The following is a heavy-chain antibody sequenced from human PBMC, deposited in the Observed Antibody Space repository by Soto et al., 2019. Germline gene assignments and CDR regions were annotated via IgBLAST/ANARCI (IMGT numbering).Heavy chain of an antibody. CDR1: GGTFSSYA. CDR2: IIPIFGTA. D-gene: IGHD6-19*01. CDR3: ARSSGWYREVFQH. V-gene: IGHV1-69*06. Sequence: SVEVSCKASGGTFSSYASSWVRQAPGQGLEWMGGIIPIFGTANYAQKFQGRVTITADKSTSTAYMELSSLRSEDTAVYYCARSSGWYREVFQHWGQGTLVTVS. J-gene: IGHJ1*01.